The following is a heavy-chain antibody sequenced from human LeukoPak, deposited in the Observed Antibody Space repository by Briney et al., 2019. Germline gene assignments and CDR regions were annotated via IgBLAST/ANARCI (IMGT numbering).Heavy chain of an antibody. Sequence: ASETLSLTCTVSGGSISSSSYYWSWIRQPPGKGLEWIGYIYYSGSTNYNPSLKSRVTISVDTSKNQFSLKLSSVTAADTAVYYCARAELAPEYFQHWGQGTLVTVSS. V-gene: IGHV4-61*05. CDR2: IYYSGST. CDR3: ARAELAPEYFQH. CDR1: GGSISSSSYY. J-gene: IGHJ1*01. D-gene: IGHD3-10*01.